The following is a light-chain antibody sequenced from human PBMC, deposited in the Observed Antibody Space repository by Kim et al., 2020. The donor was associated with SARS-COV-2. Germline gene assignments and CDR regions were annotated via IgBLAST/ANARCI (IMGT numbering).Light chain of an antibody. CDR3: QQRSDWRLT. CDR2: DAS. J-gene: IGKJ4*01. Sequence: EIVLTQSPATLSLSPGERATLSCRASQSVSRYLAWYQQKPGQAPRLLIYDASNRATGIPARFSGSGSGTDFTLTISNLEPEDFAVYYCQQRSDWRLTFGGGTKVDIK. CDR1: QSVSRY. V-gene: IGKV3-11*01.